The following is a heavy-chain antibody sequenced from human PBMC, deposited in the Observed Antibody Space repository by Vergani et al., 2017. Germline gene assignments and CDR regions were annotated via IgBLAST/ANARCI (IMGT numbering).Heavy chain of an antibody. Sequence: QVQLVQSGAEVKKPGSSVKVSCKASGGTFSSYAISWVRQAPGQGLEWMGGIIPIFGTANYAQKFQGRGTITADKSTSTAYMELSSLRSEDTAVYYCASDPLGYCSSTSCYWGDSYGMDVWGQGTTVTVSS. CDR1: GGTFSSYA. CDR3: ASDPLGYCSSTSCYWGDSYGMDV. J-gene: IGHJ6*02. D-gene: IGHD2-2*01. V-gene: IGHV1-69*06. CDR2: IIPIFGTA.